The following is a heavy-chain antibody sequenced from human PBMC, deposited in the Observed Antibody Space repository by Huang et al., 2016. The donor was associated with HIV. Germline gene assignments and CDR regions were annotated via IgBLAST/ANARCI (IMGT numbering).Heavy chain of an antibody. CDR1: GGSFSGYY. CDR2: INHSGST. Sequence: QVQLQQWGAGLLKPSETLSLTCAVYGGSFSGYYWSWIRQPPGKGLEWIGEINHSGSTNYNPSLKSRVIISVDTSKTQFSLKLNSVTAADTAVYYCARGPDYYDSSGREAFDIWGQGTMVTVSS. V-gene: IGHV4-34*01. CDR3: ARGPDYYDSSGREAFDI. J-gene: IGHJ3*02. D-gene: IGHD3-22*01.